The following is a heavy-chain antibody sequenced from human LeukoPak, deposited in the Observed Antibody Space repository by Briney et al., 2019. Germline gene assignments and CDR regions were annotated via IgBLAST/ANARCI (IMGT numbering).Heavy chain of an antibody. J-gene: IGHJ3*02. D-gene: IGHD6-19*01. V-gene: IGHV1-18*01. CDR3: ARDASRSITVAGLDAFDI. CDR2: ISTYNGNT. Sequence: GASVKVSCKASGYTFTSYGISWVRQAPGQGLEWMGWISTYNGNTNYAQKLQGRVTMTTDTSTSTAYMELRSLRSDDTAVYYCARDASRSITVAGLDAFDIWGQGALVTVSS. CDR1: GYTFTSYG.